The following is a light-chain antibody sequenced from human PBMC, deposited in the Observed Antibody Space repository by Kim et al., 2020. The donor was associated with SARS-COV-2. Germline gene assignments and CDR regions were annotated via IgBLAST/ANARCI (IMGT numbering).Light chain of an antibody. Sequence: GQSINISCTGTSSDVGGHNYVCWYQQHPGKAPKLMIYDVSTRPSGVSNRFSGSKSGNTASLTISGLQAEDEADYYCSSYTSSSTWVFGGGTQLTVL. CDR1: SSDVGGHNY. CDR3: SSYTSSSTWV. V-gene: IGLV2-14*03. CDR2: DVS. J-gene: IGLJ3*02.